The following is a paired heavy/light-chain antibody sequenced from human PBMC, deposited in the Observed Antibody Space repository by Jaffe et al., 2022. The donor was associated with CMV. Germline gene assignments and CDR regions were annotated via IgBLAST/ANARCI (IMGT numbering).Light chain of an antibody. Sequence: IQMTQSPSSLSASVGDRVTITCRASQGIRNDLAWYQQKPGKGPKLLIYGASKLEVGVPSRFSGSGYGTGFTLTISSLHPEDFATYFCLQTYTYPWTFGQGTGVEI. CDR3: LQTYTYPWT. V-gene: IGKV1-6*01. CDR1: QGIRND. J-gene: IGKJ1*01. CDR2: GAS.
Heavy chain of an antibody. Sequence: QVQLQESGPGLVKPSETLSLTCTVSGGSISTYYWNWIRQPPGKGLEWIGHIYNSGTTNYSPSLRSRISISADTSKNQFSLELTSVTAADTAVYYCAGGRVYSANSGHYSVLVDLWGRGTLVTVSS. CDR2: IYNSGTT. D-gene: IGHD3-22*01. J-gene: IGHJ2*01. V-gene: IGHV4-59*01. CDR3: AGGRVYSANSGHYSVLVDL. CDR1: GGSISTYY.